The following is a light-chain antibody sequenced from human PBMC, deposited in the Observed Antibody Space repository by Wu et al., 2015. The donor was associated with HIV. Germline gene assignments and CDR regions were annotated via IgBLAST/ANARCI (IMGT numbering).Light chain of an antibody. V-gene: IGKV3-20*01. CDR2: GSS. CDR3: QQYRISPHT. Sequence: IVMTQSPATLSVSPGGRATLSCRASQDIGTKYLAWYQQRPGQTPRLLIYGSSSRATGVSDRFSGSGSGTDFTLTIDRLEPEDFAVYYCQQYRISPHTFGQGTKLEIK. CDR1: QDIGTKY. J-gene: IGKJ2*01.